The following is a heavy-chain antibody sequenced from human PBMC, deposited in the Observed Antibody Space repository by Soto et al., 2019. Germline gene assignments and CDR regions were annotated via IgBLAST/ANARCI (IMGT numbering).Heavy chain of an antibody. D-gene: IGHD2-15*01. Sequence: QVQLVQSGAEVKKPGSSVKVSCKASGGTFSSYTISWVRQAPGQGLEWMGRIIPILGIANYAQKFQGRVTITADKSTSTAYMELSSLRSEDTAVYYCARKPGYCSGGSCDDYWGQGTLVTVSS. CDR3: ARKPGYCSGGSCDDY. V-gene: IGHV1-69*02. CDR2: IIPILGIA. J-gene: IGHJ4*02. CDR1: GGTFSSYT.